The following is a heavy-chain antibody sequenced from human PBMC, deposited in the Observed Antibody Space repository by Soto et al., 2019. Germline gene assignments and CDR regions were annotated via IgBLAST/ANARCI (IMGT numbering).Heavy chain of an antibody. D-gene: IGHD6-19*01. J-gene: IGHJ4*02. CDR2: ISGSGGNT. CDR1: GFSFSTYA. V-gene: IGHV3-23*01. Sequence: GGSLRLSCAASGFSFSTYAMSRVRQAPGKGLEWVSAISGSGGNTYYADSVKGRFTISRDNSKSTLYLQMNSLRAEDTAVYYWAKDIWIAVDGTCYWGLGALVTVSS. CDR3: AKDIWIAVDGTCY.